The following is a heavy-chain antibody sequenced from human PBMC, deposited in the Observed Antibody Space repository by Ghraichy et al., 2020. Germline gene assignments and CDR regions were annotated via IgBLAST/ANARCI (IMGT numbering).Heavy chain of an antibody. CDR1: GGSISSSSYY. CDR2: IYYSGST. CDR3: ARSHILEWLLWRAAPFDY. D-gene: IGHD3-3*01. V-gene: IGHV4-39*01. J-gene: IGHJ4*02. Sequence: SETLSLTCTVSGGSISSSSYYWGWIRQPPGKGLEWIGSIYYSGSTYYNPSLKSRVTISVDTSKNQFSLKLSSVTAADTAVYYCARSHILEWLLWRAAPFDYWGQGTLVTVSS.